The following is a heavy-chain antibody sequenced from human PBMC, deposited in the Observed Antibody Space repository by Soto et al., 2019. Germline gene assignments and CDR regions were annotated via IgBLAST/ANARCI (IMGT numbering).Heavy chain of an antibody. CDR2: ISAYNGNT. CDR3: ARVGGDSGSYQTDY. Sequence: QVQLVQSGAEVKEPGASVKVSCKASGYTFINYGINWVRQAPGQGLEWMGWISAYNGNTNYAQKLQDRVTRTTDTSTRTAYVELRSLRSDDTAVYYCARVGGDSGSYQTDYWGQGTLVTVSS. J-gene: IGHJ4*02. CDR1: GYTFINYG. V-gene: IGHV1-18*01. D-gene: IGHD1-26*01.